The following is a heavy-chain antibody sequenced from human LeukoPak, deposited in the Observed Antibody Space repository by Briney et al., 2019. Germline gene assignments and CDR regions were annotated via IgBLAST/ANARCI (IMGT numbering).Heavy chain of an antibody. Sequence: GGSLRLSCAASGFTFSSYWMGWVRQAPGKGLEWVSYISGSGNTIDYADSVKGRFTISRDNAKKSLYLQMNSLRAEDTAVYYCARDLRIAAAQRYYFDYWGQGTLVTVSS. CDR1: GFTFSSYW. CDR3: ARDLRIAAAQRYYFDY. D-gene: IGHD6-13*01. CDR2: ISGSGNTI. V-gene: IGHV3-48*04. J-gene: IGHJ4*02.